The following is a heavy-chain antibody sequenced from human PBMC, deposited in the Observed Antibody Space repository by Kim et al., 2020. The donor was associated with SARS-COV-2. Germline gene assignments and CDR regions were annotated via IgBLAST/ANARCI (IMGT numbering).Heavy chain of an antibody. J-gene: IGHJ5*02. CDR3: ARGFGSSSWQPGNWFDP. CDR2: IYHSGST. Sequence: SETLSLTCAVSGGSISSSNWWSWVRQPPGKGLEWIGEIYHSGSTNYNPSLKSRVTISVDKSKNQFSLKLSSVTAADTAVYYCARGFGSSSWQPGNWFDPWGQGTLVTVSS. D-gene: IGHD6-13*01. V-gene: IGHV4-4*02. CDR1: GGSISSSNW.